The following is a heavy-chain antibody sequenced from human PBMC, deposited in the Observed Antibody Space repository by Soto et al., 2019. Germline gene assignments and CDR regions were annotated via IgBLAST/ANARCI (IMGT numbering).Heavy chain of an antibody. CDR3: ASYSNDYGDYGFNY. D-gene: IGHD4-17*01. CDR2: MNPNTGNT. J-gene: IGHJ4*02. Sequence: ASVKVSCKASGYTFTSYDINWVRQATGQGLEWMGWMNPNTGNTGYAHKFQGRVTISVDKSKNQFSLKLSSVTAADTAVYYCASYSNDYGDYGFNYWGQGTLVTVSS. V-gene: IGHV1-8*01. CDR1: GYTFTSYD.